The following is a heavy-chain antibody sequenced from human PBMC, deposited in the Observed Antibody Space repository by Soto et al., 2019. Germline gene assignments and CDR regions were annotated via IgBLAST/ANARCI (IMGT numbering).Heavy chain of an antibody. CDR3: ARLPSPYDILPGRLGMDV. J-gene: IGHJ6*02. CDR1: GYSFTSYW. Sequence: PGESLKISCKGSGYSFTSYWIGWVRQMPGKGLEWMGIIYPGDSDARYSPSFQGQVTISADKSISTAYLQWSSLKASDTAMYYCARLPSPYDILPGRLGMDVWGQGTTVTVSS. CDR2: IYPGDSDA. V-gene: IGHV5-51*01. D-gene: IGHD3-9*01.